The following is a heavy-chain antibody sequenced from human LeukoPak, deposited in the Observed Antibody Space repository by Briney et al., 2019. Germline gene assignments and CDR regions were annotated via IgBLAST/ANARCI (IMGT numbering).Heavy chain of an antibody. CDR3: ARTREYCSSTSCADFDY. Sequence: SETLSLTCTVSGGSISSYYWSWIRQPPGKGLEWIGYIYYSGSTNYNPSLKRRVTISVDTSKNQFSLKLSSVTAADTAVYYCARTREYCSSTSCADFDYWGQGTLVTVSS. D-gene: IGHD2-2*01. J-gene: IGHJ4*02. CDR2: IYYSGST. V-gene: IGHV4-59*01. CDR1: GGSISSYY.